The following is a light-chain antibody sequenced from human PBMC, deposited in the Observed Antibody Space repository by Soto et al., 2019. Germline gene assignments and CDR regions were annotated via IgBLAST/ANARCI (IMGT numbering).Light chain of an antibody. CDR3: SSHAGIINVV. CDR1: SSDVGGYNY. J-gene: IGLJ3*02. Sequence: QSALTQPPSASGSPGQSVTISCTGTSSDVGGYNYVSWYQQHPGKAPKLMIYEVTKRPSGVPHRFSGSKSGNTASLTVSGLLAEDEADYYCSSHAGIINVVFGGGTKLTVL. V-gene: IGLV2-8*01. CDR2: EVT.